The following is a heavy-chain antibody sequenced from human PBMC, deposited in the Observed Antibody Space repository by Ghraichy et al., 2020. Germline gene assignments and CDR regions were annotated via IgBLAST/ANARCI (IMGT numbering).Heavy chain of an antibody. Sequence: GGSLRLSCAASGFTFSSYTLSWVRQTPGKGLECVSVITSSGGSTSYADSVKGRFTVSRDNSKNTLYLQMKSLRAEDTAVYYCAKDIFEGNIWDGFDIWGQGTVVTVSS. D-gene: IGHD5-24*01. CDR1: GFTFSSYT. CDR2: ITSSGGST. V-gene: IGHV3-23*01. CDR3: AKDIFEGNIWDGFDI. J-gene: IGHJ3*02.